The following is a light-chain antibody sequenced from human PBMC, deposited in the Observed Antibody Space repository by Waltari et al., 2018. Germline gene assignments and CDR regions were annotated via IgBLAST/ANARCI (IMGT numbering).Light chain of an antibody. Sequence: SNELTQPPSVSVSPGQTARITCSGDALPKQSAYWFQQKPGQSPLMLIYKDNERPSGIPERFSASSSWTTVTLTISGVQAEDEADYYCQSAANSVTFDVVFGGGTKLTVL. CDR1: ALPKQS. J-gene: IGLJ2*01. V-gene: IGLV3-25*03. CDR3: QSAANSVTFDVV. CDR2: KDN.